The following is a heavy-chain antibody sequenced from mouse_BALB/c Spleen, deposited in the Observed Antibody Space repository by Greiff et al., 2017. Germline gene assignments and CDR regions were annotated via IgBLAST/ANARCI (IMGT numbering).Heavy chain of an antibody. D-gene: IGHD1-1*01. V-gene: IGHV14-4*02. J-gene: IGHJ3*01. CDR2: IDPENGDT. CDR1: GFNIKDYY. Sequence: EVQLQQSGSELVRSGASVKLSCTASGFNIKDYYMHWVKQRPEQGLEWIGWIDPENGDTEYAPKFQGKATMTADTSSNTAYLQLSSLTSEDTAVYYCNAWRYYGSTFAYWGQGTLVTVSA. CDR3: NAWRYYGSTFAY.